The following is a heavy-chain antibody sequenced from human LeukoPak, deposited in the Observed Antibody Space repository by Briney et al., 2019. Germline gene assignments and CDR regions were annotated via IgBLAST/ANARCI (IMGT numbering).Heavy chain of an antibody. J-gene: IGHJ4*02. CDR1: GGTFSSYA. CDR2: IIPIFGAA. V-gene: IGHV1-69*01. Sequence: SVKVSCKASGGTFSSYAISWVRQAPGQGLEWMGGIIPIFGAANYAQKFQGRVTITADESTSTAYMELSSLRSEDTAVYYCARYCSSTSCQGLDYWGQGTLVTVSS. CDR3: ARYCSSTSCQGLDY. D-gene: IGHD2-2*01.